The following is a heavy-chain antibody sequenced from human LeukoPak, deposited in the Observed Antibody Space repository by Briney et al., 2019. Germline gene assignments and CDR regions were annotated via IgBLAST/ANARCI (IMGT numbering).Heavy chain of an antibody. CDR3: ARDLNVAVAGPIFDS. J-gene: IGHJ4*02. D-gene: IGHD6-19*01. Sequence: SETLSLTCTLSGGSTSSYYWSWIRQPAGKGLGWIGRIYTTGSTNYNPSLNSPVTMSADTSKNQFSLKLSSVTAADTAVYYCARDLNVAVAGPIFDSWGQGTLVTVSS. V-gene: IGHV4-4*07. CDR2: IYTTGST. CDR1: GGSTSSYY.